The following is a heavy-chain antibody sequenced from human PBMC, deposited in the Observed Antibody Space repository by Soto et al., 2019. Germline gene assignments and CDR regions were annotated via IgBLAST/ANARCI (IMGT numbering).Heavy chain of an antibody. CDR3: ARTRTAFYRSYFDS. CDR2: ISGSGGAT. Sequence: VGSLRLSCSTSGFTFKDCAISWVRQAPVKVLEWVPGISGSGGATYYTDSLEVRFTISKDFSKNTVSLQMTGLRVDDTAVYYCARTRTAFYRSYFDSWGQGALVTVSS. J-gene: IGHJ4*02. D-gene: IGHD2-21*02. CDR1: GFTFKDCA. V-gene: IGHV3-23*01.